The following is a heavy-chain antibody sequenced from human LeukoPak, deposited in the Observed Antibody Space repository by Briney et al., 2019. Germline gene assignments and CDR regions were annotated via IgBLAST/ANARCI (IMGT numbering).Heavy chain of an antibody. CDR3: ARERSGSYRDAFDI. D-gene: IGHD1-26*01. Sequence: RASVKVSCKASGGTFSSYAISWVRQAPGQGLEWMGGIIPIFGTANYAQKFQGRVMITADKSTSTAYMELSSLRSEDTAVYYCARERSGSYRDAFDIWGQGTMVTVSS. J-gene: IGHJ3*02. CDR2: IIPIFGTA. V-gene: IGHV1-69*06. CDR1: GGTFSSYA.